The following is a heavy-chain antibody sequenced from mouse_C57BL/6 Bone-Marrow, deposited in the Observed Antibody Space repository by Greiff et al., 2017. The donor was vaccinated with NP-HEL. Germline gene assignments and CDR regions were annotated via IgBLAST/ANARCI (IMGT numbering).Heavy chain of an antibody. CDR3: ARGHYYGSSYGTAWFAY. CDR1: GYTFTDYY. Sequence: VQLKESGPVLVKPGASVKLSCKASGYTFTDYYMNWVKQSHGKSLEWIGVINPYNGGTSSNQKFKGKAPLTVNKSSSTAYMELNSLTSEYSAVYYCARGHYYGSSYGTAWFAYWGQGTLVTVSA. J-gene: IGHJ3*01. V-gene: IGHV1-19*01. D-gene: IGHD1-1*01. CDR2: INPYNGGT.